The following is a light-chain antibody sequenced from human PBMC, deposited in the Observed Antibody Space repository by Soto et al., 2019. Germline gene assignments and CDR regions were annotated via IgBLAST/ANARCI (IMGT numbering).Light chain of an antibody. J-gene: IGKJ4*01. Sequence: DIVMTQSPDSLAVSLGERATINCKSSQSVLYSSNNKNYLAWYQQKPGQPPKLLIYWASTRESGLPDRFSGTGSGTYFTLPISSLQAEDVAVYYCQQYYSTPPITFGGGTKVEIK. CDR1: QSVLYSSNNKNY. V-gene: IGKV4-1*01. CDR3: QQYYSTPPIT. CDR2: WAS.